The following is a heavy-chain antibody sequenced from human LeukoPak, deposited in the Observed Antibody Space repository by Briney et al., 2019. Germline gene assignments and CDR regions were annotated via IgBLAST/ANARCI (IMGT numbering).Heavy chain of an antibody. CDR2: ITSAGENP. V-gene: IGHV3-23*01. CDR3: AKDRPNYYGSNGHYYRRDGDY. Sequence: PGGSLRLSCAASEFTFSIYAMSWVRQAPGKGLEWVSTITSAGENPFYTGSVKGRFTISRDNSRNTLYLQMNSLRAEDTAIYYCAKDRPNYYGSNGHYYRRDGDYWGQGTLVTVSS. CDR1: EFTFSIYA. D-gene: IGHD3-22*01. J-gene: IGHJ4*02.